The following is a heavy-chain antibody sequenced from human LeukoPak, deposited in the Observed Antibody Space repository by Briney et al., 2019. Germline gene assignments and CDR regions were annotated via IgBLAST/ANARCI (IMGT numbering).Heavy chain of an antibody. CDR1: GGSISRNY. D-gene: IGHD4-17*01. Sequence: SETLSLTCTVSGGSISRNYWSWIRQPAGKGLEWIGRIYNSGSTNYNPSLKSRVTMSVDTSKNQFSLKLSSVTAADTAVYYCASSTPSTYIDYEYYFDYWGQGTLVTVPS. J-gene: IGHJ4*02. V-gene: IGHV4-4*07. CDR3: ASSTPSTYIDYEYYFDY. CDR2: IYNSGST.